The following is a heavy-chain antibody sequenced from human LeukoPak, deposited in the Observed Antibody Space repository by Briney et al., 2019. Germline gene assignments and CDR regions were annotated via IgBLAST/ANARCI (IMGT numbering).Heavy chain of an antibody. D-gene: IGHD3-10*01. CDR1: GFTFSDYS. J-gene: IGHJ4*02. CDR3: ARRFGYYGSGSHYNFDY. V-gene: IGHV3-21*01. CDR2: ISRSSRHV. Sequence: GGSLRLSCAASGFTFSDYSMNWVRQAPGKGLEWDSSISRSSRHVYYAGSVKGRFTISRDNAKNSLYLQMNSLRAEDMAVYYCARRFGYYGSGSHYNFDYWGQGTLVTVSS.